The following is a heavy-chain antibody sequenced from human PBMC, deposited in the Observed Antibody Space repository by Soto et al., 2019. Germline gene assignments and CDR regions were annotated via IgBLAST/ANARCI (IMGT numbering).Heavy chain of an antibody. CDR1: GFTFSSYS. Sequence: GESLKISCAASGFTFSSYSMNWVRQAPGKGLEWVSYISSSSSTIYYADSVKGRFTISRDNAKNSLYLQMNSLRAEDTAVYYCARDFKGNSSSYYFDYWGQGTLVTVSS. V-gene: IGHV3-48*04. D-gene: IGHD6-13*01. CDR2: ISSSSSTI. CDR3: ARDFKGNSSSYYFDY. J-gene: IGHJ4*02.